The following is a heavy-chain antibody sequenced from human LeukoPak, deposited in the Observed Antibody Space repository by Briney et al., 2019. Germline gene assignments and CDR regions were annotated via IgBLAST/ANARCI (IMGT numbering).Heavy chain of an antibody. CDR3: ASGRQLGY. V-gene: IGHV3-7*01. Sequence: GGSPRLSCAASGFTFSNYWMSWVRQAPGKGLEWVANIKEDGSEKYYVDSVKGRFTISRDNARNSLYLQMNSLRAEDTAVYYCASGRQLGYWGQGTLVTVSS. J-gene: IGHJ4*02. CDR1: GFTFSNYW. CDR2: IKEDGSEK. D-gene: IGHD6-13*01.